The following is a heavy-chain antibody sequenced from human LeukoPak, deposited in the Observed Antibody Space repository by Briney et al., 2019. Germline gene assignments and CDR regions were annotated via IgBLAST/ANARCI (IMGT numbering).Heavy chain of an antibody. CDR2: IYYSGST. V-gene: IGHV4-59*01. CDR3: ARSRSYQLLTFDY. J-gene: IGHJ4*02. CDR1: GGSISSYY. D-gene: IGHD2-2*01. Sequence: SETLSLTCTVSGGSISSYYWSWIRQPPGKGLEWIGYIYYSGSTNYNPSLKSRVTISVDTSKNQFSLKLTSVTAADTAVYYCARSRSYQLLTFDYWGQGALVAVSS.